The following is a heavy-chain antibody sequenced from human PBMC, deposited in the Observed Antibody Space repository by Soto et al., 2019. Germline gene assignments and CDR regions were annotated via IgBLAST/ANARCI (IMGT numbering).Heavy chain of an antibody. Sequence: GESLKISCKGSGYSFTSYWIGWVRQMPGKGLEWMGIIYPGDSDTRYSPSLQGQVTISADKSISTAYLQWSSLKASDTAMYYCARHPELRAFPGAFDPWGQGTLVTVS. J-gene: IGHJ5*02. D-gene: IGHD1-26*01. CDR2: IYPGDSDT. V-gene: IGHV5-51*01. CDR1: GYSFTSYW. CDR3: ARHPELRAFPGAFDP.